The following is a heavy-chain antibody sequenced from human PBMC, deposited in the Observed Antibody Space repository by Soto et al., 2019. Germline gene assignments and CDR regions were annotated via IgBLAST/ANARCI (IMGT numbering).Heavy chain of an antibody. J-gene: IGHJ5*02. D-gene: IGHD2-8*01. CDR3: ARDLPYCTNGVCHWNWFDP. CDR1: GGSISSGDYY. CDR2: IYYSGST. V-gene: IGHV4-30-4*01. Sequence: LSLTCTVSGGSISSGDYYWSWIRQPPGKGLEWIGYIYYSGSTYYNPSLKSRVTISVDTSKNQFSLKLSSVTAADTAVYYCARDLPYCTNGVCHWNWFDPWGQGTLVTVSS.